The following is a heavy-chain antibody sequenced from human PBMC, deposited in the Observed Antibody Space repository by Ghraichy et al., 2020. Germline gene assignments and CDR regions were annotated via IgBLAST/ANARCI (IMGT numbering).Heavy chain of an antibody. D-gene: IGHD1-1*01. CDR1: GGSISGYY. CDR2: MHYSGST. J-gene: IGHJ3*02. CDR3: ARGGHWAFDI. Sequence: GSLRLTCTVSGGSISGYYWSWIRQPPGKGLEWNGYMHYSGSTNYNPSLKSRVTISVDTSKNQFSLKLSSVTAADTAVYYCARGGHWAFDIWGQGTMVTVSS. V-gene: IGHV4-59*08.